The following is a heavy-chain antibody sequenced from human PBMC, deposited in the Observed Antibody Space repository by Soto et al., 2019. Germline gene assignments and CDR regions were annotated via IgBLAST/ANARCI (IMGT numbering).Heavy chain of an antibody. CDR1: GFTFSSYA. CDR2: ISGSGGST. V-gene: IGHV3-23*01. D-gene: IGHD6-13*01. J-gene: IGHJ4*02. Sequence: GGSLRLSCAASGFTFSSYAMSWVRQAPGKGLEWVSAISGSGGSTYYADSVKGRFTISRDNSKNTLYLQMNSLRAEDTAVYYCARIRNSPRPSIAAAGTYLDWGQGTLVTVSS. CDR3: ARIRNSPRPSIAAAGTYLD.